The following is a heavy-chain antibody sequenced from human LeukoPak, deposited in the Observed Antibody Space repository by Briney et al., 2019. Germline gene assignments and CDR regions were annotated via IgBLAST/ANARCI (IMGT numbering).Heavy chain of an antibody. Sequence: SETLSLTCTVSGASINAFHWTWFRQPAGKGLEWIGLIYSSGSTLFNPSLKSRVAMSVDLTKNQLSLKLTSVTAADTAMYYCARKDGDYWGRGTLVTVSS. CDR1: GASINAFH. CDR2: IYSSGST. CDR3: ARKDGDY. J-gene: IGHJ4*02. V-gene: IGHV4-4*07.